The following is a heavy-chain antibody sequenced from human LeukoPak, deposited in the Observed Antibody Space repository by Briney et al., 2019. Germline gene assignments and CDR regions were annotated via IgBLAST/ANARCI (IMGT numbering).Heavy chain of an antibody. J-gene: IGHJ5*02. Sequence: PSENLSLTCTVSGGSISSSSYYWGWIRQPPGKGLEWIGSIYYSGSTYYNPSLKSRVTISVDTSKNQFSLKPSSVTAADTAVYYCARGARYSSGWPNWFDPWGQGTLVTVSS. CDR1: GGSISSSSYY. D-gene: IGHD6-19*01. CDR3: ARGARYSSGWPNWFDP. V-gene: IGHV4-39*07. CDR2: IYYSGST.